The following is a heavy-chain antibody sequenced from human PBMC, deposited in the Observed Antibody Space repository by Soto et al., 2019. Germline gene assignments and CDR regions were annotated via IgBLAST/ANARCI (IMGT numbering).Heavy chain of an antibody. Sequence: QVQLVQSGAEVKKPGSSVKVSCKASGGTFSSYAISWVRQAPGQGLEWMGGIIAINGTANYAQKFQGRVTITADETTSKVYMELSSLRSEDTAVYYCARACRREPASYYFDYWGQGTLVTVSS. D-gene: IGHD1-26*01. V-gene: IGHV1-69*01. J-gene: IGHJ4*02. CDR2: IIAINGTA. CDR1: GGTFSSYA. CDR3: ARACRREPASYYFDY.